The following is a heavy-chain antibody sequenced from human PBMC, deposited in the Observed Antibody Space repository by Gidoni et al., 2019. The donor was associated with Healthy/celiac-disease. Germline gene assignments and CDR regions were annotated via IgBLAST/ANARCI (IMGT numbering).Heavy chain of an antibody. D-gene: IGHD6-19*01. CDR3: ARDHAPIQWLVPGGDMIAFDI. Sequence: QVQLQESGPGLVMPSQTLSLTCTVSGGSISSGSYYWSWIRQPAGKGLEWIGRIYTSGSTNYNPSLKSRVTISVDTSKNQFSLKLSSVTAADTAVYYCARDHAPIQWLVPGGDMIAFDIWGQGTMVTVSS. V-gene: IGHV4-61*02. CDR1: GGSISSGSYY. J-gene: IGHJ3*02. CDR2: IYTSGST.